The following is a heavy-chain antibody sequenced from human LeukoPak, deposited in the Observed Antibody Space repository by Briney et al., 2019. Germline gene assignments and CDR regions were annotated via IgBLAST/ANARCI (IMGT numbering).Heavy chain of an antibody. J-gene: IGHJ6*03. Sequence: SETLSLTCAVYGGSFSGYYWSWIRQPPGKGLEWIGEINHSGSTNYNPSLKSRVTISVDTSKNQFSLKLSSVTAADTAVYYCARRGIAVAGSYYYYMDVRGKGTTVTISS. CDR2: INHSGST. CDR1: GGSFSGYY. CDR3: ARRGIAVAGSYYYYMDV. D-gene: IGHD6-19*01. V-gene: IGHV4-34*01.